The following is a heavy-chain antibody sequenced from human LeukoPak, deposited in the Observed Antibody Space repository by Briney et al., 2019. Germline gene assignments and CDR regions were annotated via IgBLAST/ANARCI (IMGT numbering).Heavy chain of an antibody. Sequence: GGSLRLSCAASGFTFSDYYMSWIRQAPGKGLEWVSYISSSGSTMYYADSVKGRFTISRDNARNSLYLQMNSLRAEDTAVYHCARGPYTNGHYFDYWGQGTLATVSS. V-gene: IGHV3-11*04. CDR1: GFTFSDYY. CDR2: ISSSGSTM. CDR3: ARGPYTNGHYFDY. J-gene: IGHJ4*02. D-gene: IGHD6-19*01.